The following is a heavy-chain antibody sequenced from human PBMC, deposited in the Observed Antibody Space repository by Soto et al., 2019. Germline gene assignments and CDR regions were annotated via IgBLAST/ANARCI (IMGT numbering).Heavy chain of an antibody. D-gene: IGHD3-10*01. CDR2: ISASNGDT. Sequence: QVQLVQSGGVMKKPGASVKVSCKASGYTFTSHGISWVRQAPGQGLEWMGWISASNGDTNYAQKYQGRVTVTTDTSTSTGYMELRSLISEDTAVYYCASMVRVSNSSYYHYMDVWGEGTTVTVSS. V-gene: IGHV1-18*01. CDR1: GYTFTSHG. CDR3: ASMVRVSNSSYYHYMDV. J-gene: IGHJ6*03.